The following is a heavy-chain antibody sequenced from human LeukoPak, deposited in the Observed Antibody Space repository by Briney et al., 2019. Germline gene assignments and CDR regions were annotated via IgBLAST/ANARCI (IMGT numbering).Heavy chain of an antibody. CDR1: GFTFSSYW. D-gene: IGHD3-9*01. Sequence: GGSLRLSCAASGFTFSSYWMSWVRQAPGKGLEWVANIKQDGSEKYYVDSVKGRFTISRDNAKNSLYLQMNSLRAEDTAVYYCARDGEFPYYDILTGYDYWGQGTLVTVSS. CDR2: IKQDGSEK. J-gene: IGHJ4*02. V-gene: IGHV3-7*01. CDR3: ARDGEFPYYDILTGYDY.